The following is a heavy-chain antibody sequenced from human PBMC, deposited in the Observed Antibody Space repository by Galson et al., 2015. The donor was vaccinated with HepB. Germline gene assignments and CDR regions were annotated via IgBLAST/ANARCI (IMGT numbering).Heavy chain of an antibody. V-gene: IGHV3-15*07. Sequence: SLRLSCAASGFTFSNAWMNWVRQAPGKGLEWVGRIKSKTDGGTTDYAAPVKGRFTISRDDSKNTLYLQMNSLKTEDTAVYYCAHYYYYYGMDVWGQGTTVTVSS. CDR1: GFTFSNAW. CDR3: AHYYYYYGMDV. J-gene: IGHJ6*02. CDR2: IKSKTDGGTT.